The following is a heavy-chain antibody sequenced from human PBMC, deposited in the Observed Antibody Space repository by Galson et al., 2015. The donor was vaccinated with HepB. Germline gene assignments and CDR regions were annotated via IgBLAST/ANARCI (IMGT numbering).Heavy chain of an antibody. CDR1: GNTFTSYD. Sequence: SVKVSCKASGNTFTSYDINWVRQATGQGLEWMGWMNPNSGNTGYAQKFQGRVTMTRNTSISTAYMELSSLRSEDTAVYYCARVARDYYDSSGYSKTGTFDYWGQGTLVTVSS. CDR2: MNPNSGNT. V-gene: IGHV1-8*01. D-gene: IGHD3-22*01. CDR3: ARVARDYYDSSGYSKTGTFDY. J-gene: IGHJ4*02.